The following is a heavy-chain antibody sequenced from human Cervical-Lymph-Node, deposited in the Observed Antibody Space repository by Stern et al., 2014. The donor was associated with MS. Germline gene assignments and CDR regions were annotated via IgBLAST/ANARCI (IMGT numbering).Heavy chain of an antibody. Sequence: EVHLVESGGGLVQPGRSLRLSCAASGFNFGDYGMHWVRQAPGKGLEWVSGISWNSDKIVYAESVKGRFTISRDNAKDSLYLQMDSLRVEDTALYYCAKDRTSSSWGADYWGQGTLVTVSS. CDR2: ISWNSDKI. CDR3: AKDRTSSSWGADY. V-gene: IGHV3-9*01. J-gene: IGHJ4*02. CDR1: GFNFGDYG. D-gene: IGHD6-19*01.